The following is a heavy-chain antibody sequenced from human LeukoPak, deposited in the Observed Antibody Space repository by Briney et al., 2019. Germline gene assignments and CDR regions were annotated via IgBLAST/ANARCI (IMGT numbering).Heavy chain of an antibody. D-gene: IGHD6-25*01. CDR1: GISFSSYG. CDR3: TRVRGGYYFDH. V-gene: IGHV3-48*04. CDR2: VSSSSATI. Sequence: GGSLRLSCVVSGISFSSYGMNWVRQAPGKGLEWDAHVSSSSATIYYADPVKGRFTIARDNAKNSLYLQMNSLRAEDTAVYYCTRVRGGYYFDHWGQGTLVTVSS. J-gene: IGHJ4*02.